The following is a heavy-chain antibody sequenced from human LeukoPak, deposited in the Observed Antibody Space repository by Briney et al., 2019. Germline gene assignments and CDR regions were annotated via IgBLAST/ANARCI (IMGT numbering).Heavy chain of an antibody. CDR1: GFTFDDYA. J-gene: IGHJ4*02. Sequence: GGSLRLSCAASGFTFDDYAMHWVRQAPGKGLEWVSLISGDGGSTYYADSVKGRFTISRDNSKNTLYLQMNSLRAEDTAVYYCAKDLHQYSSGWGPFDYWGQGTLVTVSS. CDR2: ISGDGGST. D-gene: IGHD6-19*01. V-gene: IGHV3-43*02. CDR3: AKDLHQYSSGWGPFDY.